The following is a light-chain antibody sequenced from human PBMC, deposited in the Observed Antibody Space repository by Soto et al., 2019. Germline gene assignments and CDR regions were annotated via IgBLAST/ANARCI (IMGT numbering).Light chain of an antibody. CDR2: GVS. V-gene: IGLV2-14*01. J-gene: IGLJ1*01. CDR3: SSHTISSALQV. Sequence: QSVLTQPASVSGSPGQSITISCTGTISDFVVYNYVSWYQQHPGKAPKLMIYGVSNRPSGVSNRFSGSKSGNTASLTISGLQADDEADYYCSSHTISSALQVFGTGTKATV. CDR1: ISDFVVYNY.